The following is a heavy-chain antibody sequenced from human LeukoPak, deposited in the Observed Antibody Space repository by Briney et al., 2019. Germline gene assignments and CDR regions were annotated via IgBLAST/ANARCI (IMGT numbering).Heavy chain of an antibody. J-gene: IGHJ4*02. D-gene: IGHD4-23*01. V-gene: IGHV4-59*01. Sequence: SETLSLTCTVSGGSISSYYWSWIRQPPGKGLEWIGYIYYSGSTNYNPSLESRVIISVDTSKNQFSLKLSPVIAADTAVYYCARVEVDYSGNIIKYYFDYWGQGTLVTVSS. CDR3: ARVEVDYSGNIIKYYFDY. CDR1: GGSISSYY. CDR2: IYYSGST.